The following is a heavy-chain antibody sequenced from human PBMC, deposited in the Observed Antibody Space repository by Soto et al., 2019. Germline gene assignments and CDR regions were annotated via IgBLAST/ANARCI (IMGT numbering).Heavy chain of an antibody. V-gene: IGHV3-13*01. CDR3: TRGPRVFWSGYPNYGMDV. D-gene: IGHD3-3*01. Sequence: GGSLRLSCAASGFPFSAYDMHWVRQGTGKGLEWVSAIGTGGDTYHEDSVKGRFTISRDNAKSSLYLQMSSLRAEDTAVYYCTRGPRVFWSGYPNYGMDVWGQGTTVTVSS. CDR1: GFPFSAYD. J-gene: IGHJ6*02. CDR2: IGTGGDT.